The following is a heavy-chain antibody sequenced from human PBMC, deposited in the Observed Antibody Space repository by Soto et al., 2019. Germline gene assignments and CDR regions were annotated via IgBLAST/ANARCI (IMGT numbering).Heavy chain of an antibody. CDR2: ISGSGGST. Sequence: GGSLRLSCAASGFTFSSYAMSWVRQAPGKGLEWVSAISGSGGSTYYADSVKGRFTISRDNSKNTLYLQMNSLRAEERAVYYWAKVWRDYSNYDGGSRQSGGYYYYYMDVWGKGTTVTVSS. CDR1: GFTFSSYA. V-gene: IGHV3-23*01. J-gene: IGHJ6*03. D-gene: IGHD4-4*01. CDR3: AKVWRDYSNYDGGSRQSGGYYYYYMDV.